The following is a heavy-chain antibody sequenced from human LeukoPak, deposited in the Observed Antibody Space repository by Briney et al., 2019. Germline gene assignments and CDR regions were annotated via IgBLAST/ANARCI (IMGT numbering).Heavy chain of an antibody. CDR1: GFTLGSYS. CDR3: ARDPSRSSGHFHMDV. D-gene: IGHD6-19*01. CDR2: ISGGGNTI. Sequence: PGGSLRLSCAASGFTLGSYSMTWIRQAPGKGLEWVSYISGGGNTIYYADSVKGRFTTSRDNAKNSLFLQMNSLRGEDTAVYYCARDPSRSSGHFHMDVWGKGTTVTVSS. V-gene: IGHV3-48*04. J-gene: IGHJ6*03.